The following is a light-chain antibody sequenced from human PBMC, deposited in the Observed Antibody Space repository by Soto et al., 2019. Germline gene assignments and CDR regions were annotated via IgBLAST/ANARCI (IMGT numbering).Light chain of an antibody. CDR3: QQYNYWPRT. CDR2: HAS. Sequence: EAVMTQSPATLSVSPGERVTLSCRASQSASNNLAWYQQKPGQAPRLLIYHASTRATGIPARFSGSGSGTEFTLTISSLQSEDLAVYYCQQYNYWPRTFAQGTKVDIK. J-gene: IGKJ1*01. V-gene: IGKV3-15*01. CDR1: QSASNN.